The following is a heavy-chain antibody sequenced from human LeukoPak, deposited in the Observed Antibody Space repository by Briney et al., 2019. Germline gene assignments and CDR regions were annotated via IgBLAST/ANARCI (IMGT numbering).Heavy chain of an antibody. CDR3: ARHGGGLGWFDP. CDR1: GGSISTFY. CDR2: IYNIGTT. J-gene: IGHJ5*02. D-gene: IGHD3-16*01. V-gene: IGHV4-59*08. Sequence: SETLSLTCTVSGGSISTFYWSWIRQPPGKGLEWIGYIYNIGTTNHNPSLKNRATISVDTSKNQFSLRLSSVTAVDTAMYYCARHGGGLGWFDPWGQGALVTVSS.